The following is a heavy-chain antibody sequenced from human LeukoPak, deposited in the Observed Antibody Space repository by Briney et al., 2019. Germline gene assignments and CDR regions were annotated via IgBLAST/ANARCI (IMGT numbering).Heavy chain of an antibody. V-gene: IGHV1-69*13. D-gene: IGHD4-17*01. CDR3: ARDSDYGDPGFWFDP. J-gene: IGHJ5*02. CDR2: IIPIFGTA. Sequence: ASVKVSCKVSGYTLTELSMHWVRQAPGKGLEWMGGIIPIFGTANYAQKFQGRVTITAAESTSTAHMELSSLRSEDTAVYYCARDSDYGDPGFWFDPWGQGTLVTVSS. CDR1: GYTLTELS.